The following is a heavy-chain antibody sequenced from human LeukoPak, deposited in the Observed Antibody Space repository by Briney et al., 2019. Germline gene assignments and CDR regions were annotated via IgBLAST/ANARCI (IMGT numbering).Heavy chain of an antibody. J-gene: IGHJ4*02. CDR3: ASPGEKDYYFDY. D-gene: IGHD3-16*01. Sequence: GASVKVSCRASGYXFTSYYMHWVRQAPGQGLEWMGIINPSGGSTSYAQKFQGRATMTRDTSTSTVYMELSSLRSEDTAVYYCASPGEKDYYFDYWGQGTLVTVSS. CDR2: INPSGGST. V-gene: IGHV1-46*01. CDR1: GYXFTSYY.